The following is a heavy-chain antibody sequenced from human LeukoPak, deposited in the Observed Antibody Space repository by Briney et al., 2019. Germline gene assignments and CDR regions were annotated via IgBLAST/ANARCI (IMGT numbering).Heavy chain of an antibody. Sequence: ASVKVSCKASGYTFTGYYMHWVRQAPGQGLEWMGWINPNSGGTNYAQKFQGRVTMTRDTSISTAYMELSRLRSDDTAVYYCARLSGYSGYEGDYYYYGMDVWGQGTTVTVSS. V-gene: IGHV1-2*02. CDR3: ARLSGYSGYEGDYYYYGMDV. J-gene: IGHJ6*02. CDR2: INPNSGGT. CDR1: GYTFTGYY. D-gene: IGHD5-12*01.